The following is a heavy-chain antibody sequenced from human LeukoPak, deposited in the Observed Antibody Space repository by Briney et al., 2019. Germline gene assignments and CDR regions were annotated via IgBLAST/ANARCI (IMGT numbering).Heavy chain of an antibody. CDR3: ARWRGLQSEFDH. D-gene: IGHD5-24*01. CDR1: GFTFSSYC. CDR2: ICQDGNGR. V-gene: IGHV3-7*01. J-gene: IGHJ4*02. Sequence: PGGSLRLSCAASGFTFSSYCMGWVRQTPGKRLGCVATICQDGNGRDFVDSVKGRFTISRDNAKNSLYLEMNSLRVDDTAVYYCARWRGLQSEFDHWGQGTLVTVSS.